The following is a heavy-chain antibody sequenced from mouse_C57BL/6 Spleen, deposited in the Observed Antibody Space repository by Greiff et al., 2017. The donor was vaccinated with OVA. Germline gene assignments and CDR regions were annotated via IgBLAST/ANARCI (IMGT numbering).Heavy chain of an antibody. CDR3: ASRFSEGFDY. J-gene: IGHJ2*01. CDR2: INPSSGYT. CDR1: GYTFTSYT. Sequence: QVQLQQSGAELARPGASVKMSCKASGYTFTSYTMHWVKQRPGQGLEWIGYINPSSGYTKYNQKFKDKATLTADKSSSTAYRQLSSLTSEDSAVDYCASRFSEGFDYWGQGTTLTVSA. V-gene: IGHV1-4*01.